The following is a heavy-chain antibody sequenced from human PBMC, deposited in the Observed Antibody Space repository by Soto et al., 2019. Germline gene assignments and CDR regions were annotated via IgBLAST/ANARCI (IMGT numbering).Heavy chain of an antibody. CDR1: GGTFSSYT. CDR3: AGAWELKTDWFDP. CDR2: IIPILGIA. Sequence: QVQLVQSGAEVKKPGSSVKVSCKASGGTFSSYTISWVRQAPGQGLEWMGRIIPILGIANYAQKFQGRVTITADKSTGTAYMELSSLRSEDTAVYYCAGAWELKTDWFDPWGQGTLVTVSS. V-gene: IGHV1-69*02. D-gene: IGHD1-26*01. J-gene: IGHJ5*02.